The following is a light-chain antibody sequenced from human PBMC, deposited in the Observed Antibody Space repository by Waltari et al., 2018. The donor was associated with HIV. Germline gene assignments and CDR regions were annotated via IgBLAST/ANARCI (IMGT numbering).Light chain of an antibody. V-gene: IGLV3-19*01. CDR2: GKN. CDR3: SSRDSSGTHVL. J-gene: IGLJ2*01. Sequence: SSELTQDPSVSVALSPTVRITCQGDSLRTYYATWYQQKPRQAPVIVSYGKNNRLSGIPDRFSGSSSGDTASLTITGAQAEDEADYYCSSRDSSGTHVLFGGGTKLTVL. CDR1: SLRTYY.